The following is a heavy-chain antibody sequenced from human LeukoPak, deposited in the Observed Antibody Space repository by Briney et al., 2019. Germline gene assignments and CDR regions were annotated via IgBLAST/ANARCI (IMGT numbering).Heavy chain of an antibody. CDR1: GFTINKYW. J-gene: IGHJ5*02. D-gene: IGHD4-17*01. Sequence: GGSLRLSCEASGFTINKYWMHWVRQAPGKGLVWVSRITGDGSDIAYADSVKGRFTVSRDDAKNILFLQMTSLRVEETAIYYCARDAYTTTSNWLDPWGQGTLVTVSS. V-gene: IGHV3-74*01. CDR3: ARDAYTTTSNWLDP. CDR2: ITGDGSDI.